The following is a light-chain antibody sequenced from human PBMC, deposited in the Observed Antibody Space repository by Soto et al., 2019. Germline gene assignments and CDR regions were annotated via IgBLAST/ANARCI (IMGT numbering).Light chain of an antibody. CDR2: GAS. V-gene: IGKV3-15*01. J-gene: IGKJ1*01. CDR1: QSVSSN. CDR3: QQYNNWHPWT. Sequence: EIVMTQSPATLSVSPGERATLSCRASQSVSSNLAWYQQKPGQAPRLLIYGASTRATGIPARFSGSGSGTELTLNISSLQSEDFAVYYCQQYNNWHPWTFGQGTKVEIK.